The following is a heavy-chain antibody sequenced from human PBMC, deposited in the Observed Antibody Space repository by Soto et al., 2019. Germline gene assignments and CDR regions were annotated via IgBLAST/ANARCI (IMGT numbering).Heavy chain of an antibody. CDR2: IWYDGSNK. Sequence: GGSLRLSCAASGFTFSSYGMHWVRQAPGKGLEWVAVIWYDGSNKYYADSVKGRFTISRDNSKNTLYLQMNSLRAEDTAVYYCARDKGLHLGELSLSSWFDPWGQGTLVTVSS. CDR3: ARDKGLHLGELSLSSWFDP. D-gene: IGHD3-16*02. J-gene: IGHJ5*02. CDR1: GFTFSSYG. V-gene: IGHV3-33*01.